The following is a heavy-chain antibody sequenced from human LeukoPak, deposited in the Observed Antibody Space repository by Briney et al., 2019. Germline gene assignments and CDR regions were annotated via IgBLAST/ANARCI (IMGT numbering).Heavy chain of an antibody. Sequence: GGSLRLSCAASGFTFSSYSMNWVRQAPGKGLEWVSYISSSSSTIYYADSVKGRFTISRDNAKNSLYLQMNSLRAEDTAVYYCARDRWIQLWLRWRRPSYMDVWGKGTTVTVSS. D-gene: IGHD5-18*01. CDR3: ARDRWIQLWLRWRRPSYMDV. CDR2: ISSSSSTI. V-gene: IGHV3-48*01. J-gene: IGHJ6*03. CDR1: GFTFSSYS.